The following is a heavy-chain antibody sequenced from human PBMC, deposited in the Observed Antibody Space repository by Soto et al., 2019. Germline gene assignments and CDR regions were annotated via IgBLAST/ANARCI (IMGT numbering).Heavy chain of an antibody. CDR3: ASSFSWYSIDH. CDR2: IHHSGST. D-gene: IGHD2-15*01. CDR1: SASIISEQR. V-gene: IGHV4-4*02. Sequence: QMQLQESGPGLVKPSETLSLTCAVSSASIISEQRWSWVRQPPGKGLEWIGEIHHSGSTNNNPSLKSRVTKSVDKYKNQYSLNAASVSDADTAGYYCASSFSWYSIDHRGQGTLVIVSS. J-gene: IGHJ1*01.